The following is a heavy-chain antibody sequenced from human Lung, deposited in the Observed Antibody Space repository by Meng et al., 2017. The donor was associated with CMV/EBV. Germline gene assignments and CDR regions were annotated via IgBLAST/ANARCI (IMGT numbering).Heavy chain of an antibody. CDR1: GFTVSSNY. J-gene: IGHJ1*01. CDR3: ARSSDSSGYLSLQH. V-gene: IGHV3-53*01. D-gene: IGHD3-22*01. CDR2: IYSGGST. Sequence: GESLKISCAASGFTVSSNYMSWVRQAPGKGLEWVSVIYSGGSTYYADSVKGRFTISRDNSKNTLYLQMNSLGAEDTAVYYCARSSDSSGYLSLQHWGQGPLVTVSS.